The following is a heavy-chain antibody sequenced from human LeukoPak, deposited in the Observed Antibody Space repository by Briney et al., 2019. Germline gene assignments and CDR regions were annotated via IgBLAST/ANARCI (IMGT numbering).Heavy chain of an antibody. CDR1: GDTSSKYI. Sequence: SVKVSCKSSGDTSSKYIISWIRQAPAQGLEWMGGINPFSGAVRYARNFEGRVTITADESTSTVYMEMSGLRSEDTAVYFCSGGPPRFFYYMDVWGKGTTVTVSS. CDR3: SGGPPRFFYYMDV. D-gene: IGHD3-3*01. V-gene: IGHV1-69*13. CDR2: INPFSGAV. J-gene: IGHJ6*03.